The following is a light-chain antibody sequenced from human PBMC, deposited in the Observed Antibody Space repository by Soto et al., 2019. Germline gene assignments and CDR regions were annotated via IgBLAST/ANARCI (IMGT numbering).Light chain of an antibody. J-gene: IGKJ1*01. V-gene: IGKV1-5*03. Sequence: IQMTQSPATLSAPVGERDTTTCRASQSIEDLLAWYQEKPGIAPKPLAYRPSPLESGVPSRFSGSGSGTGFTLSSNSRRPDDFANYFCQQYWGYSTFGQGTKVEI. CDR2: RPS. CDR1: QSIEDL. CDR3: QQYWGYST.